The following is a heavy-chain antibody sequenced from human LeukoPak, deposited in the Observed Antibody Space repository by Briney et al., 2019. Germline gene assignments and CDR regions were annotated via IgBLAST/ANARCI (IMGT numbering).Heavy chain of an antibody. CDR2: ISGSGGRGGNT. CDR3: AKDHGSSDWYYFDY. D-gene: IGHD6-13*01. Sequence: GGSLRLSCAASGFTFSSYAMSWVRQAPGKGLEWVSGISGSGGRGGNTYYADSMKGRFTISRDNSKNTLYLQMNSLRADDTAVYYCAKDHGSSDWYYFDYWGQGTLVTVSS. J-gene: IGHJ4*02. V-gene: IGHV3-23*01. CDR1: GFTFSSYA.